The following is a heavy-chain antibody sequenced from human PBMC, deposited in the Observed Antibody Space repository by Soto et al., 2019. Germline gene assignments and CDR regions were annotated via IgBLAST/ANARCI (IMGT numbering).Heavy chain of an antibody. V-gene: IGHV3-23*01. CDR1: GFTFSSYA. J-gene: IGHJ4*02. CDR2: FSGSGGTT. D-gene: IGHD2-2*01. CDR3: AKDSSSVPAAFDF. Sequence: GGSLRLSCAASGFTFSSYAMSWVRQAPGKGLEWVSTFSGSGGTTYYADSVKGRFTISRDNSKNTLYLQMNSLRAEDTAVYFCAKDSSSVPAAFDFWGQGTLVTVSS.